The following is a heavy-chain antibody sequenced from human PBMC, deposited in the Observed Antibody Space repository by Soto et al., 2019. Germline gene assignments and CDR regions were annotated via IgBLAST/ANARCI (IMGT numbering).Heavy chain of an antibody. D-gene: IGHD6-6*01. V-gene: IGHV4-31*03. CDR3: ARASIAARPAPNNGFDP. J-gene: IGHJ5*02. CDR1: GGSISSGGYY. CDR2: IYYSGST. Sequence: LSLTCTVSGGSISSGGYYWSWIRQHPGKGLEWIGYIYYSGSTYYNPSLKSRVTISVDTSKNQFSLKLSSVTAADTAVYYCARASIAARPAPNNGFDPWGQGTLVTVSS.